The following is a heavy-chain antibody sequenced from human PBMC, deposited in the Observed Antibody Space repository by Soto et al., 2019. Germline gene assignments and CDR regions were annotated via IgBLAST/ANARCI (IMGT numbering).Heavy chain of an antibody. CDR1: GITLGNYA. J-gene: IGHJ5*02. D-gene: IGHD6-19*01. V-gene: IGHV3-23*01. CDR2: IRASGGNT. CDR3: AKCEGRTLGWCNWFDP. Sequence: EAQLLESGGGLVQPGGSLRLSCAASGITLGNYAMIWVRQGPGKGLEWVSAIRASGGNTHYADSVKGRFTISRDNSQNTVALQMDSLRAEDTDTYYCAKCEGRTLGWCNWFDPCGQGTLVIVSS.